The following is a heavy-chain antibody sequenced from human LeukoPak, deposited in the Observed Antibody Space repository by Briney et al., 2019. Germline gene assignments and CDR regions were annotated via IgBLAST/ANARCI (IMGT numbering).Heavy chain of an antibody. V-gene: IGHV4-39*07. Sequence: SETLSLTCTVSGGSINSDNYYWSWIRQPPGKGLEWIGEINHSGSTNYNPSLKSRVTISVDTSKNQFSLKLSSVTAADTAVYYCARAPYYYDSSGYYSYWGQGTLVTVSS. D-gene: IGHD3-22*01. CDR1: GGSINSDNYY. J-gene: IGHJ4*02. CDR2: INHSGST. CDR3: ARAPYYYDSSGYYSY.